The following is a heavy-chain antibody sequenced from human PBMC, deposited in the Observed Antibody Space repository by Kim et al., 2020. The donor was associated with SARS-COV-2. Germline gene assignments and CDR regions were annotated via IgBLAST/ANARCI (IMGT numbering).Heavy chain of an antibody. CDR2: INHSGST. Sequence: SETLSLTCAVYGGSFSGYYWSWIRQPPGKGLEWIGEINHSGSTNYNPSLKSRVTISVDTSKNQFSLKLSSVTAADTAVYYCARGGYYDILTGYYKRGYYYGMDVWGQGTTVTVSS. CDR1: GGSFSGYY. CDR3: ARGGYYDILTGYYKRGYYYGMDV. J-gene: IGHJ6*02. V-gene: IGHV4-34*01. D-gene: IGHD3-9*01.